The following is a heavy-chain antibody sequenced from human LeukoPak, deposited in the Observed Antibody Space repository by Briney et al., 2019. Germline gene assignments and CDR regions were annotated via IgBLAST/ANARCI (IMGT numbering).Heavy chain of an antibody. V-gene: IGHV3-74*01. J-gene: IGHJ4*02. D-gene: IGHD5-18*01. CDR1: GFTFSSYW. Sequence: GGSLRLSCVASGFTFSSYWMHWVRQASGKGLVWVSRINSDGSSTSYADSVKGRFTISRDNAKNTLYLQMNSLRAEDTAVYYCASSGYSEEYYFDYWGQGTLVTVSS. CDR2: INSDGSST. CDR3: ASSGYSEEYYFDY.